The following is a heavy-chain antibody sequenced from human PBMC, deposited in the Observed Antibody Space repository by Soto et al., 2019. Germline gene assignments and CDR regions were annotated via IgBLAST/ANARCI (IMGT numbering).Heavy chain of an antibody. J-gene: IGHJ4*02. V-gene: IGHV3-23*01. CDR3: AKSSVPGSSWSANFGY. CDR1: GFTFSSYA. Sequence: PGGSLRLSCAASGFTFSSYAMSWVRQAPGEGLEWVSGISGSGGSTYYADSVKGRFTISRDNSKNTLYLQMHSLEAEDTAVYYCAKSSVPGSSWSANFGYWGQGTLVTVSS. CDR2: ISGSGGST. D-gene: IGHD6-13*01.